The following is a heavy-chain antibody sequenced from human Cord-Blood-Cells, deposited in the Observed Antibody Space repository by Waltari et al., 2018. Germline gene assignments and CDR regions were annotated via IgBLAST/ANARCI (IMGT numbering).Heavy chain of an antibody. CDR2: INHSGST. V-gene: IGHV4-34*01. CDR1: GGSFSGYY. CDR3: ARTMGYYDSSGYYY. D-gene: IGHD3-22*01. J-gene: IGHJ4*02. Sequence: QVQLQQWGAGLLKPSETLSLPCAVYGGSFSGYYWSWIRQPPGKGLEWIGEINHSGSTNYNPSLKSRVTISVDTSKNQFSLKLSSVTAADTAVYYCARTMGYYDSSGYYYWGQGTLVTVSS.